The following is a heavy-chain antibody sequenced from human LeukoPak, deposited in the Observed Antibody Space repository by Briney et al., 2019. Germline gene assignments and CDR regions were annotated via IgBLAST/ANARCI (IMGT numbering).Heavy chain of an antibody. D-gene: IGHD1-20*01. J-gene: IGHJ2*01. CDR2: IYHSGST. V-gene: IGHV4-4*02. CDR3: ARGGRYNWNYWYFDL. Sequence: SETLSLTCAVSGGSISSSNWWSWVRQPPGKGLEWIGEIYHSGSTNYNPSLKSRVTISVDKSKNQFSLKLSSVTAADTAVYYCARGGRYNWNYWYFDLWGRGTLVTVSS. CDR1: GGSISSSNW.